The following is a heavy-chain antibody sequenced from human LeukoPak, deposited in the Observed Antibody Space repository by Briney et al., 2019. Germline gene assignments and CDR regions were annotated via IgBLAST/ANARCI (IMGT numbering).Heavy chain of an antibody. J-gene: IGHJ4*02. Sequence: PSETLSLTCNVSGGSINSNNHYWGWIRQPPGKGLEWLGSINYSGTIFYSPSLNSRVTISVDTSGNQFSLKLTSATAADTAVYYCARQVVPGYYDYWGQGILVTVSS. CDR2: INYSGTI. V-gene: IGHV4-39*01. D-gene: IGHD3-10*01. CDR1: GGSINSNNHY. CDR3: ARQVVPGYYDY.